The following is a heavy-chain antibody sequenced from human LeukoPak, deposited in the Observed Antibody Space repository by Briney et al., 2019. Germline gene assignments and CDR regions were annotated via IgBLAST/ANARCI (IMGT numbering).Heavy chain of an antibody. CDR3: ARDGFVATTLYYYYYYGMDV. Sequence: GGSLRLSCAASGFTFSDYYMSWIRQAPGEGLEWASYISSSGSTIYYADSVKGRFTISRDNAKNSLYLQMNSLRAEDTAVYYCARDGFVATTLYYYYYYGMDVWGQGTTVTVSS. CDR2: ISSSGSTI. V-gene: IGHV3-11*01. CDR1: GFTFSDYY. J-gene: IGHJ6*02. D-gene: IGHD5-12*01.